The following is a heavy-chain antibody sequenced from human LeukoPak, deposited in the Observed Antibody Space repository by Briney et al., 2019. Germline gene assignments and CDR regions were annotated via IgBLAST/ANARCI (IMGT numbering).Heavy chain of an antibody. CDR1: GYTFTGYY. D-gene: IGHD5-18*01. J-gene: IGHJ3*02. CDR2: INPNSGGT. CDR3: ARDYRGYSYGLLAAPSNSFDI. Sequence: ASVKVSCKASGYTFTGYYMHWVRQAPGQGLEWMGWINPNSGGTNYAQKFQGRVSMTRDTSISTAYMELSRLRSDDTAVYYCARDYRGYSYGLLAAPSNSFDIWGQGTMVTVSS. V-gene: IGHV1-2*02.